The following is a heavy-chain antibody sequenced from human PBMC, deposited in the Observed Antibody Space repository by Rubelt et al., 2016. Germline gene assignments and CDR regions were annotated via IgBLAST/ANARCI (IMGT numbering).Heavy chain of an antibody. CDR1: GGSISSYY. V-gene: IGHV4-59*08. D-gene: IGHD3-10*01. J-gene: IGHJ4*02. CDR3: ASDYGSGRYYFDY. CDR2: IYYSGST. Sequence: QVQLQESGPGLVKPSETLSLTCTVSGGSISSYYWSWIRQPPGKGLEWIGYIYYSGSTNYNPSLKSRVTIPVDTSKNKFSLKLSSGTAADTAVYYCASDYGSGRYYFDYWGQGTLVTVSS.